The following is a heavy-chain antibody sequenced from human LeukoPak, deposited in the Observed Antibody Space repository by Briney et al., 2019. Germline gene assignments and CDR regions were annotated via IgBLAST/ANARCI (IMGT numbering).Heavy chain of an antibody. D-gene: IGHD4-17*01. CDR1: GFTFSSYA. CDR2: ISGSGGST. CDR3: AKNRVYGDYPDYFDY. V-gene: IGHV3-23*01. Sequence: GGSLRLSCAASGFTFSSYAMSWVRQAPGKGLEWVSAISGSGGSTYYADSVKGRFTISRDNSKNTLYLQMNSLRAEDTAVYYCAKNRVYGDYPDYFDYWGQGTLVTVSS. J-gene: IGHJ4*02.